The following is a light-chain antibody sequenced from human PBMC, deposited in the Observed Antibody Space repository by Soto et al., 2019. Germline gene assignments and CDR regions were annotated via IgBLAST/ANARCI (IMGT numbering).Light chain of an antibody. CDR3: RQRNNWPPIT. V-gene: IGKV3D-20*02. J-gene: IGKJ5*01. CDR2: GAS. Sequence: EIVLTQSPGTLSLSPGERATLSCRASQSVSSSYLAWYQQKPGQAPRLLIYGASSRATGIPDRFSGSGSGTDFTLTISSLEPEDFAVYYCRQRNNWPPITFGQGTRLEIK. CDR1: QSVSSSY.